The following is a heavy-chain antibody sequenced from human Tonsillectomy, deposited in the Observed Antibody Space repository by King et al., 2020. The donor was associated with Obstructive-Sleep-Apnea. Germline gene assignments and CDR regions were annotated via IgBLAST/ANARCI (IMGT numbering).Heavy chain of an antibody. V-gene: IGHV1-18*01. J-gene: IGHJ5*02. CDR2: ISAYNGNT. CDR1: GYTFTSFG. Sequence: QLVQSGVEVKKPGASVKVSCKASGYTFTSFGISWVRQAPGQGLEWMGWISAYNGNTNLEQTFQGRGTMLTETTTSTASMELRSLRSDDTAVYYCARDEAVAGHNWFDPWGQGTLVTVSS. D-gene: IGHD6-19*01. CDR3: ARDEAVAGHNWFDP.